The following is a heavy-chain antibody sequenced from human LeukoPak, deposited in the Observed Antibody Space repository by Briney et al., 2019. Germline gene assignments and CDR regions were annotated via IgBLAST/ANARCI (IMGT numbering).Heavy chain of an antibody. J-gene: IGHJ4*02. CDR2: IYTSGST. CDR3: ARETGVVDY. D-gene: IGHD3-3*01. Sequence: SQTLSLTCTVSGASISSGTYYWSWIRQPAGKGLEWIGRIYTSGSTNYNPSLKSRVTISVDTSKNQFSLRLSSVTAADTAVYYRARETGVVDYWGQGTLVTVSS. CDR1: GASISSGTYY. V-gene: IGHV4-61*02.